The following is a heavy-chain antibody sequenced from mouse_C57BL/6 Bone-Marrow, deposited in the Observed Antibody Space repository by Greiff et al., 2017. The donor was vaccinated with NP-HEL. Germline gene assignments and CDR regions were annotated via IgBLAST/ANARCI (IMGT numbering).Heavy chain of an antibody. CDR2: ISYDGSN. CDR3: ARDYPMDY. V-gene: IGHV3-6*01. D-gene: IGHD5-5*01. CDR1: GYSITSGYY. Sequence: EVQLVESGPGLVKPSPSLSLTCSVTGYSITSGYYWNWIRQFPGNKLEWMGYISYDGSNNYNPSLKNRISITRDTSKNQFFLKLNSVTTEDTATYYCARDYPMDYWGQGTSVTVSA. J-gene: IGHJ4*01.